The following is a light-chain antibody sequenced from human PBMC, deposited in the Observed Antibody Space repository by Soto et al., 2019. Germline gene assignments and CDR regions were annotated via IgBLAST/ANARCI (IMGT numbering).Light chain of an antibody. V-gene: IGKV3-20*01. CDR1: QSVSSNY. J-gene: IGKJ5*01. CDR3: QQYGGSPPIT. CDR2: GGS. Sequence: EIVLTQSPATLSLSPLERDALXWRASQSVSSNYLAWYQQKRGQAPRLLIYGGSSRATGIPDRFSGSGSGTDFTLTITRLEPEDFAVYYCQQYGGSPPITFGQGTRLEIK.